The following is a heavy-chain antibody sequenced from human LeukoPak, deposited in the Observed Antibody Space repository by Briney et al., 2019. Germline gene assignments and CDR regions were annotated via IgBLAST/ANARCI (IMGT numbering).Heavy chain of an antibody. CDR1: GFTLSSYG. Sequence: GRSLRLSCAASGFTLSSYGMHWVRQAPGKGLEWVAVISYDGSNKYYADSVKGRFTISRDNSKNTLYLQMNSLRAEDTAVYYCAKDSLADIDYWGQGTLVTVSS. D-gene: IGHD3-16*01. V-gene: IGHV3-30*18. CDR2: ISYDGSNK. J-gene: IGHJ4*02. CDR3: AKDSLADIDY.